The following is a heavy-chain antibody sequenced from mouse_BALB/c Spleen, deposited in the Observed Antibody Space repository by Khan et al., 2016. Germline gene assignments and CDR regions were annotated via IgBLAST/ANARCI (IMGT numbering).Heavy chain of an antibody. CDR2: IDPANGNT. CDR1: GFNIKDTY. J-gene: IGHJ3*01. D-gene: IGHD2-4*01. CDR3: ARSTGEYDVGCAY. V-gene: IGHV14-3*02. Sequence: VQLQQSGAELVKPGASVKLSCTASGFNIKDTYMHWVKQRPEQGLEWIGRIDPANGNTKYDPKFQGKATITADTSSNTAYLQPSSLTAEYTAFYYCARSTGEYDVGCAYWGQGTLVTVSA.